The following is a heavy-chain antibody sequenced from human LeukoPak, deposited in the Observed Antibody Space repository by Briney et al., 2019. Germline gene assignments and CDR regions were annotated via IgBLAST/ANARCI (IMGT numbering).Heavy chain of an antibody. CDR1: GFTFGTNL. Sequence: GGSLRLSCAASGFTFGTNLMNWVRQAPGKGLEWVSSISSSSSYIYYADSVKGRFTISRDNAKNSLYLQVNSLRAEDTAVYYCARSHSLYSYDTSGPDAFDIWGQGTMVTVSS. CDR3: ARSHSLYSYDTSGPDAFDI. D-gene: IGHD3-22*01. CDR2: ISSSSSYI. V-gene: IGHV3-21*01. J-gene: IGHJ3*02.